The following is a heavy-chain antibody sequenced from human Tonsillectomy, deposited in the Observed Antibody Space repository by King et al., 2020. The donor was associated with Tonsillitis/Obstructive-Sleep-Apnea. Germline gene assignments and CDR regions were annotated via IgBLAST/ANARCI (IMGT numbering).Heavy chain of an antibody. V-gene: IGHV3-23*04. CDR2: INLSGGST. Sequence: EVQLVESGGGLVQPGGSLRLSCAASGFSFSTYVMTWVRQAPGKGLEWVSGINLSGGSTYYADSVKGRFTISRDNSENTLYLQMNSLRAEDTAVYYCARENDYYDTNVYLYVHYFDSWGQGTLVTVSS. CDR1: GFSFSTYV. J-gene: IGHJ4*02. D-gene: IGHD3-22*01. CDR3: ARENDYYDTNVYLYVHYFDS.